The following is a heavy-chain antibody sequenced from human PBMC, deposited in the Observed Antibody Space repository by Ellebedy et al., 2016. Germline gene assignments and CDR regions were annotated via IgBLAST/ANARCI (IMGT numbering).Heavy chain of an antibody. CDR1: GGSFSSGGYY. CDR2: IYYSGST. V-gene: IGHV4-31*03. J-gene: IGHJ4*02. Sequence: SETLSLTXTVSGGSFSSGGYYWSWIRQHPGKGLEWIGYIYYSGSTYYNPSLKSRVTISVDTSKNQFSLKLSSVTAADTAVYYCARDELQKKSSSWYEGAVHYFDYWGQGTLVTVSS. CDR3: ARDELQKKSSSWYEGAVHYFDY. D-gene: IGHD6-13*01.